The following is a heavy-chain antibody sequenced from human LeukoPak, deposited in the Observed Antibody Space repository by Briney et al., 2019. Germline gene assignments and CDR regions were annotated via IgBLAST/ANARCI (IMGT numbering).Heavy chain of an antibody. J-gene: IGHJ3*01. CDR2: IYPDDSDT. CDR1: GYSFTNYW. Sequence: AESPERWCKGSGYSFTNYWIAWVRQMPGKGLEWMGIIYPDDSDTRYSPSFQGQVTISADKSISTASLQWSSLKASDTAMYFCARICLRAFRSRGPGIQVTVSS. D-gene: IGHD2/OR15-2a*01. CDR3: ARICLRAFRS. V-gene: IGHV5-51*01.